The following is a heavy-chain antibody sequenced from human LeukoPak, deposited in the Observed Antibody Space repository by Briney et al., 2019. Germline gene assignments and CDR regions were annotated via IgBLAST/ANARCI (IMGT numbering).Heavy chain of an antibody. CDR2: IIPIFGTA. CDR3: ARGKVGATYDAFDI. V-gene: IGHV1-69*13. Sequence: SVKVSCKASGGTFSSHAISWVRQAPGQGLEWMGGIIPIFGTANYAQKFQGRVTTTADESTSTAYMELSSLRSEDTAVYYCARGKVGATYDAFDIWGQGTMVTVSS. CDR1: GGTFSSHA. D-gene: IGHD1-26*01. J-gene: IGHJ3*02.